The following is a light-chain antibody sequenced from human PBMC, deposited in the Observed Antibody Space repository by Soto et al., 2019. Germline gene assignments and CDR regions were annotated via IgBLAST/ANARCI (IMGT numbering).Light chain of an antibody. CDR2: AAS. V-gene: IGKV1-12*01. CDR1: QGISSW. Sequence: DIPMTQSPSSVSASVGDRVTITCRASQGISSWLAWYQQKPGKAPKLLLYAASSLQSGFPSRFSGSLSGADVTLTISSLQPEEFATYYCQQANSFPYTFGQGTKLEIK. J-gene: IGKJ2*01. CDR3: QQANSFPYT.